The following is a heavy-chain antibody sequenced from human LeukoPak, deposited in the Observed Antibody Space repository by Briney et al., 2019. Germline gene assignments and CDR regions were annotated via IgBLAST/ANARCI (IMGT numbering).Heavy chain of an antibody. Sequence: RPGGSLRLSCAASGFTFDDYAMHWVGPVPGKGLEWVSGLSWNRGSIGYADSGKGRFTVSRDNGKNSLYLQMNSLRAEDTALYYCATDGPMTTVGKDAFDIWGQGTMVTVSS. CDR2: LSWNRGSI. CDR3: ATDGPMTTVGKDAFDI. D-gene: IGHD4-23*01. J-gene: IGHJ3*02. CDR1: GFTFDDYA. V-gene: IGHV3-9*01.